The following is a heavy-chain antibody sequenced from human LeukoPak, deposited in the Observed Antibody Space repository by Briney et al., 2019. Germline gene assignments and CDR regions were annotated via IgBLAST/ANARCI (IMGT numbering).Heavy chain of an antibody. CDR3: AKDMQYCSGGSCTLNLIYFDY. D-gene: IGHD2-15*01. CDR1: GFTFSSYA. V-gene: IGHV3-23*01. J-gene: IGHJ4*02. CDR2: ISGSGGST. Sequence: PGGSLRLSCAASGFTFSSYAMSWVRQAPGKGLEWVSAISGSGGSTYYADSVKGRFTISRDNSKNTLYLQMNSLRAEDTAVYYCAKDMQYCSGGSCTLNLIYFDYWGQGTLVTVSS.